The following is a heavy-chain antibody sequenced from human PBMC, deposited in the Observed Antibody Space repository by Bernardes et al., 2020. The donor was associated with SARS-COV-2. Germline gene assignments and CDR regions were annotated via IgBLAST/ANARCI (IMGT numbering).Heavy chain of an antibody. CDR3: ARGLRWAFDY. CDR1: GFPFSKYW. CDR2: IKSDGTIT. V-gene: IGHV3-74*01. Sequence: GGSLRLSCAASGFPFSKYWMHWVRQAPGKGLVWVSRIKSDGTITNYADSVKGRFTVSRDTSENTVSLQMNSLRAEDTAVYYCARGLRWAFDYWGQGTLVSVSS. J-gene: IGHJ4*02. D-gene: IGHD4-17*01.